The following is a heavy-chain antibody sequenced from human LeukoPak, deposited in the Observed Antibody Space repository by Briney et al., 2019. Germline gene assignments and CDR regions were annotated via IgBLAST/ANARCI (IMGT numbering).Heavy chain of an antibody. V-gene: IGHV3-23*01. CDR1: GFTFSSYA. CDR3: AKGHYDSSGYYPY. J-gene: IGHJ4*02. Sequence: GGSLRLSCAASGFTFSSYAMSWVRQAPGKGLEWVSAISGSGGSTYYADSVKGRFTISRDNSKNTLYLKMNSLRAEDTAVYYCAKGHYDSSGYYPYWGQGTLVTVSS. CDR2: ISGSGGST. D-gene: IGHD3-22*01.